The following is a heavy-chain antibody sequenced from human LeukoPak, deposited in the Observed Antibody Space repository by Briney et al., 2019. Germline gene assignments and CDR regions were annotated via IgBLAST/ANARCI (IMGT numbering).Heavy chain of an antibody. CDR3: ARVAYYYGSGSGNQDYYYYYYMDV. CDR2: IIPIFGTA. J-gene: IGHJ6*03. Sequence: ASVKVSCKASGGTFSSYAISWVRQAPGQGLEWMGGIIPIFGTANYAQEFQGRVTITADKSTSTAYMELSSLRSEDTAVYYCARVAYYYGSGSGNQDYYYYYYMDVWGKGTTVTVSS. V-gene: IGHV1-69*06. D-gene: IGHD3-10*01. CDR1: GGTFSSYA.